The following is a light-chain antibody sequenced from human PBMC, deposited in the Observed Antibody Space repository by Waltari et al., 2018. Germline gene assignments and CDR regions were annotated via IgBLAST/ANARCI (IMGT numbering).Light chain of an antibody. CDR1: SSKLGAGYD. Sequence: QPVLTQPPSVSGAPGQRVTISCAGSSSKLGAGYDVHWYQQLPGTAPKLLIYVNTNRPSGVPDRISASKSGTSASLAITGLQAEDEADYYCQSYDSSLTAWVFGGGTKLTVL. V-gene: IGLV1-40*01. CDR3: QSYDSSLTAWV. J-gene: IGLJ3*02. CDR2: VNT.